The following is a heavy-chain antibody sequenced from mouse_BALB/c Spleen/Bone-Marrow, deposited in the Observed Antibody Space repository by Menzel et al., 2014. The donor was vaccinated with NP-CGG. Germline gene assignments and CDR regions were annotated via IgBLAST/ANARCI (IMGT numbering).Heavy chain of an antibody. CDR1: GYSFAGYY. J-gene: IGHJ4*01. V-gene: IGHV1S34*01. CDR2: ISCYNGAT. Sequence: LVKTGASVKISCKASGYSFAGYYMHWVKQSHGKSLEWIGYISCYNGATSYNQKFKGKATFTVDTSSSTAYMQFNSLTSEDSAAYYCARLRGDYDGYAMDYWGQGTSVTVPS. CDR3: ARLRGDYDGYAMDY. D-gene: IGHD2-4*01.